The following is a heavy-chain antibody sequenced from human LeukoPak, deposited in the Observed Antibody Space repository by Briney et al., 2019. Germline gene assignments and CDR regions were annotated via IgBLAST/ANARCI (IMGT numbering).Heavy chain of an antibody. CDR1: GGSISSYY. V-gene: IGHV4-59*01. D-gene: IGHD6-13*01. Sequence: PSETLSLTCTVSGGSISSYYWRWIRQPPGKGLEWIGYIYYSGSTNYNPSLKSRVTISVDTSKNQFSLKLSSVTAADTAVYYCARGSSWEFDYWGQGTLVTVSS. CDR3: ARGSSWEFDY. J-gene: IGHJ4*02. CDR2: IYYSGST.